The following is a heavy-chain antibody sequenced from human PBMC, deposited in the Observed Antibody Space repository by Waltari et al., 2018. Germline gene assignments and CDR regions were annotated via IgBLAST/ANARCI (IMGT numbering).Heavy chain of an antibody. CDR2: ISAYNGNT. V-gene: IGHV1-18*01. D-gene: IGHD3-9*01. CDR3: ARLNYDILTGYYFYWYFDL. J-gene: IGHJ2*01. CDR1: GYTFTSYG. Sequence: QVQLVQSGAEVKKPGASVKVSCKASGYTFTSYGISWVRQAPGQGLEWMGWISAYNGNTNYAQKLQGRVTMTTDTSTSTAYMELRSLRSDDTAVYYCARLNYDILTGYYFYWYFDLWGRGTLVTVSS.